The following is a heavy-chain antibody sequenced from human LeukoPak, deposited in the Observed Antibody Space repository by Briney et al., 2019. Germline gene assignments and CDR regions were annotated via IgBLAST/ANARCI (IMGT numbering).Heavy chain of an antibody. D-gene: IGHD6-13*01. J-gene: IGHJ4*02. CDR1: GGTFSSYA. Sequence: SVKVSCKASGGTFSSYAISWVRQPPGQGLEWMGGIIPIFGTANYAQKFQGRVTITADESTSTAYMELSSLRSEDTAVYYCARAGIAAAGTLDYWGQGTLVTVSS. V-gene: IGHV1-69*13. CDR2: IIPIFGTA. CDR3: ARAGIAAAGTLDY.